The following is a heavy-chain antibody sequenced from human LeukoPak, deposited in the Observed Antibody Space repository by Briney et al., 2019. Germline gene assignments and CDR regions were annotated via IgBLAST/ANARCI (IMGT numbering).Heavy chain of an antibody. J-gene: IGHJ4*01. CDR1: GFTFSDFW. CDR3: ARDGTAPGLYFDL. CDR2: INQNGGET. D-gene: IGHD6-13*01. V-gene: IGHV3-7*01. Sequence: GGSLRLSCAVSGFTFSDFWMSWVRRSPGEGLEWVASINQNGGETSYVDSVKGRFTISRDNPKNSLYLQMSSLRAEDTAVYYCARDGTAPGLYFDLWGQGTLVTVSS.